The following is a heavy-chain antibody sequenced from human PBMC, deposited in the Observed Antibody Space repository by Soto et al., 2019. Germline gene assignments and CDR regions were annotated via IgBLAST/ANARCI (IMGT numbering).Heavy chain of an antibody. D-gene: IGHD3-22*01. J-gene: IGHJ4*02. V-gene: IGHV5-51*01. CDR1: GYTFSNYW. CDR3: ARPGGKYCYDRSAYYES. CDR2: IYPGDSDT. Sequence: GESLKISCHGSGYTFSNYWIAWVRQMPGKGLEWMGIIYPGDSDTRYSPSFQGQVTISADKYINTAYLQRSSLKASDTGIYYCARPGGKYCYDRSAYYESWGQGTQVTVYS.